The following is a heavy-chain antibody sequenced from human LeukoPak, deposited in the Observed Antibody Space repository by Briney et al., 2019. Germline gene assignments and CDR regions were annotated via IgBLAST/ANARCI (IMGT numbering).Heavy chain of an antibody. Sequence: SETLSLTCTVSGGSISSSSYYRGWIRQPPGKGLEWIGSIYYSGSTYYNPSLKSRVTISVDTSKNQFSLKLSSVTAADTAVYYCARDPEEGAFDIWGQGTMVTVSS. CDR3: ARDPEEGAFDI. V-gene: IGHV4-39*07. CDR1: GGSISSSSYY. CDR2: IYYSGST. J-gene: IGHJ3*02.